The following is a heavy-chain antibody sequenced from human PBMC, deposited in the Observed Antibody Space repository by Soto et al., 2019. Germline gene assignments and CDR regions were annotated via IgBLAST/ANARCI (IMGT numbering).Heavy chain of an antibody. CDR2: INHSGST. CDR1: GGSFSGFR. CDR3: ARGSEWVEQWLVYYYMDV. Sequence: VQLQQWGAGLLKPSETLSLTCAVYGGSFSGFRWNWIRQPPGKGLEWIGEINHSGSTVYNPSLRSRVTISVDTSRNQFSLKLTSVTAADTAVYYCARGSEWVEQWLVYYYMDVWGKGTAVTVSS. J-gene: IGHJ6*03. V-gene: IGHV4-34*01. D-gene: IGHD6-19*01.